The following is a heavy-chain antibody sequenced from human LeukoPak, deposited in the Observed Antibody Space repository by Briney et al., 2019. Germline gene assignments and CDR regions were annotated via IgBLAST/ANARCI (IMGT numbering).Heavy chain of an antibody. Sequence: SETLSLTCTVSGGSISSYYWSWIRQPPGKGLEWIGYFYYSGSTNYNPSLKSRVTISVGTSKNQFSLKLSSVTAADTAVYFCARGPYSYDSSGAFDIWGQGTMVTVSS. V-gene: IGHV4-59*08. J-gene: IGHJ3*02. CDR1: GGSISSYY. CDR3: ARGPYSYDSSGAFDI. D-gene: IGHD3-22*01. CDR2: FYYSGST.